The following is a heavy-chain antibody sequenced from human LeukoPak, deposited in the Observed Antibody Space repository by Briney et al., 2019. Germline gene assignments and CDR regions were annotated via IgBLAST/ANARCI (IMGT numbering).Heavy chain of an antibody. Sequence: PGGSLRLSCTASGFTFSDFHMSWIRQAPGKGLEWVSHISGSGYAIHHPGSVKGRFTISRDNAKNSLYLQMNSLRGEDSAVYYCARLSGTYSRGGDHWGQGTLATVSS. CDR1: GFTFSDFH. J-gene: IGHJ4*02. CDR2: ISGSGYAI. D-gene: IGHD1-26*01. V-gene: IGHV3-11*01. CDR3: ARLSGTYSRGGDH.